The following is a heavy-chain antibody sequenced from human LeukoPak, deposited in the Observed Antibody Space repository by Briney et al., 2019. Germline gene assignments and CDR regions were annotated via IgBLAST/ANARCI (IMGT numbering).Heavy chain of an antibody. Sequence: SETLSLTCTVSGGSISSYYWSWSRQPPGKGLEWIGYIYNGGSTNYNPSLKSRVTTSVDTSKNQFSLKLRSVTAADTAVYYCARVETNTVWAMDYWGQGTLVTASS. CDR3: ARVETNTVWAMDY. CDR2: IYNGGST. D-gene: IGHD2-21*02. J-gene: IGHJ4*02. V-gene: IGHV4-59*08. CDR1: GGSISSYY.